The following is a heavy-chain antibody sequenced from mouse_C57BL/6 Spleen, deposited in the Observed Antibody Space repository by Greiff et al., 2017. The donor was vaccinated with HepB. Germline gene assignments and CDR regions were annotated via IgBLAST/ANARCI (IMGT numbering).Heavy chain of an antibody. CDR3: ARSPYYYGSSIYYAMDY. CDR2: IDPSDSYT. V-gene: IGHV1-69*01. D-gene: IGHD1-1*01. CDR1: GYTFTSYW. Sequence: QVQLQQPGAELVMPGASVKLSCKASGYTFTSYWMHWVKQRPGQGLEWIGEIDPSDSYTNYNQKFKGKSTLTVDKSSSTAYMQLSSLTSEDSAVYYCARSPYYYGSSIYYAMDYWGQGTSVTVSS. J-gene: IGHJ4*01.